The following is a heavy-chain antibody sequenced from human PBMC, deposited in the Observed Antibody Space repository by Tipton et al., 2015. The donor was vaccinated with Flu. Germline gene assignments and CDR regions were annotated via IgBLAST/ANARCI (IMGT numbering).Heavy chain of an antibody. CDR1: GYTFTSYD. CDR2: MNPNSGNT. V-gene: IGHV1-8*01. D-gene: IGHD3-9*01. Sequence: QLVQSGAEVKKPGASVKVSCKASGYTFTSYDINWVRQATGQGLEWMGWMNPNSGNTGYAQKFQGRVTMTRNTSISTAYMELSSLRSEDTAVYYCARDWEYYDILTGYRYYYGRDVWGQGTTVTVSS. J-gene: IGHJ6*02. CDR3: ARDWEYYDILTGYRYYYGRDV.